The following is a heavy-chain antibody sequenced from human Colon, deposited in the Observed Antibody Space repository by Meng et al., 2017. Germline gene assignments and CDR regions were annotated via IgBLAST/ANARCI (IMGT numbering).Heavy chain of an antibody. CDR3: ARDTLYGTDY. Sequence: QVHLHESGPGRVRPSHALSRVCTVSGGSIKSGGYHWSWVRQHPGKGVEYIGFMSDSGTTDYNPSLRSRVSISEIGSSKNQFSLTLRSVTAADTATYFCARDTLYGTDYWGQGVLVTVSS. D-gene: IGHD4-17*01. J-gene: IGHJ4*02. V-gene: IGHV4-31*03. CDR2: MSDSGTT. CDR1: GGSIKSGGYH.